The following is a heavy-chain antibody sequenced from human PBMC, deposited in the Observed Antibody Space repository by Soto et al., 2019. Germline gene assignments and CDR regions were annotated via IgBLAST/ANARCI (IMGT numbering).Heavy chain of an antibody. J-gene: IGHJ4*02. CDR2: ISYDGSNK. D-gene: IGHD6-6*01. CDR3: AKDLGDSSSSGFDY. V-gene: IGHV3-30*18. Sequence: PGGSLRLSCAASGFTFSSYGMHWVRQAPGKGLEWVAVISYDGSNKYYADSVKGRFTISRDNSKNTLYLQMNSLRAEDTAVYYCAKDLGDSSSSGFDYWGQGTLDTVSS. CDR1: GFTFSSYG.